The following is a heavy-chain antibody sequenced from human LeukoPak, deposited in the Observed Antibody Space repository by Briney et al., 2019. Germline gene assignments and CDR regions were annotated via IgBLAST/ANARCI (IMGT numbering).Heavy chain of an antibody. J-gene: IGHJ4*02. V-gene: IGHV3-23*01. CDR1: GFTFSSYA. CDR3: ADDCSGGSRLDY. Sequence: GGSLRLSCAASGFTFSSYAMSWVRQAPGKGLEWVSAISGSGGSTYYADSVKGRFTISRDNSKNTLYLQMNSLRAEDTAVYYCADDCSGGSRLDYWGQGTLVTVSS. D-gene: IGHD2-15*01. CDR2: ISGSGGST.